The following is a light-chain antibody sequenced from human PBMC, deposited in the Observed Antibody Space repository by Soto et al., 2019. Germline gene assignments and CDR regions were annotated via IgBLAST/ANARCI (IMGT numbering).Light chain of an antibody. J-gene: IGLJ2*01. V-gene: IGLV2-11*01. CDR1: SSAVGVYSF. CDR2: DVS. CDR3: CSYSATSVI. Sequence: QSALTQPRSVSGSPGQSVTISCTGTSSAVGVYSFVSWYQQQPVKAPKLMLYDVSQRPSGVPDRFSGSRSGNTASLTISGLHAVDEADYYCCSYSATSVIFGGGTKLTVL.